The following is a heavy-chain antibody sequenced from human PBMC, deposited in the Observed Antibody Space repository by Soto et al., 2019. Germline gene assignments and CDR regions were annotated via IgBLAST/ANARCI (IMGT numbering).Heavy chain of an antibody. CDR2: IIPIFGTA. J-gene: IGHJ6*02. V-gene: IGHV1-69*13. D-gene: IGHD3-3*01. CDR1: GGTFSSYA. Sequence: ASVKVSCKASGGTFSSYAISWVRQAPGQGLEWMGGIIPIFGTANYAQKFQGRVTITADESTSTAYMELSSLRSEDTAVYYCARAKTLRFLEAGMDVWGQGTTVTVSS. CDR3: ARAKTLRFLEAGMDV.